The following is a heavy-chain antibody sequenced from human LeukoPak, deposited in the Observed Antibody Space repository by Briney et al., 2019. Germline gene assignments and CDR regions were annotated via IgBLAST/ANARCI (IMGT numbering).Heavy chain of an antibody. CDR3: ARCGPGSTSCYNKGNIGMDV. V-gene: IGHV1-3*01. Sequence: ASVKVSCKSSGYTFTSYAMHWVRQAPGQKLEWMGWINAGNGDTKYSQKFQGRVTITRDTSASIAYMELSSLRSEDTAVYYCARCGPGSTSCYNKGNIGMDVWGKGTTVTVSS. D-gene: IGHD2-2*02. CDR1: GYTFTSYA. J-gene: IGHJ6*04. CDR2: INAGNGDT.